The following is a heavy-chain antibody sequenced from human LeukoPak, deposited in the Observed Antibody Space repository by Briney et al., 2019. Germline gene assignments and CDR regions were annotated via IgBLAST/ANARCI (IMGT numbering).Heavy chain of an antibody. J-gene: IGHJ6*04. V-gene: IGHV3-74*01. D-gene: IGHD3-10*02. CDR2: INSDESNT. Sequence: PGGSLRLSCAASGFTFSSHWMHWVRQAPGKGLVWVSRINSDESNTSYADSVKGRFTISRDNAKNTLYLQMNSLRAEDTAVYYCAELGITMIGGVWGKGTTVTISS. CDR1: GFTFSSHW. CDR3: AELGITMIGGV.